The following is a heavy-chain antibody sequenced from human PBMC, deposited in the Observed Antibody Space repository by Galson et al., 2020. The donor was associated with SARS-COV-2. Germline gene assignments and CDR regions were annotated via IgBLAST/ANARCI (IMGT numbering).Heavy chain of an antibody. CDR3: VRDSSWGVYYYYGMDV. CDR2: INHSGST. J-gene: IGHJ6*02. CDR1: GGSFSGYY. Sequence: ETSETLSLTCAVCGGSFSGYYWSWIRQPPGKGLEWIGEINHSGSTNYNPSLKSRVTISVDTSKNQFSLKLSSVTAADTAVYYCVRDSSWGVYYYYGMDVWGQGTTVTGSS. V-gene: IGHV4-34*01. D-gene: IGHD3-22*01.